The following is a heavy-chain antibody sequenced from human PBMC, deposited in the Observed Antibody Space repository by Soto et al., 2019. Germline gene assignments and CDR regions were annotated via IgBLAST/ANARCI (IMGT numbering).Heavy chain of an antibody. D-gene: IGHD6-6*01. Sequence: ASVKVSCKASGYTFSTYGITWVRQAPGQGLEWVAWISVHTGDTKYAQKLQGRVTLTTDTFTTTAYMELRGLTSDDTAIYYCARARAEYSSSFSYYFDSWGQGTLVTVSS. CDR2: ISVHTGDT. J-gene: IGHJ4*02. V-gene: IGHV1-18*01. CDR1: GYTFSTYG. CDR3: ARARAEYSSSFSYYFDS.